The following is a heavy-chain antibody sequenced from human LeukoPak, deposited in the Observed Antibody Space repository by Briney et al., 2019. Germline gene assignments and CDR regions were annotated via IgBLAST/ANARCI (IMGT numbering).Heavy chain of an antibody. Sequence: PSETLSLTCAVSGGSISSSIYYWGWIRQAPGKGLEWIGSIYYSGSTYYNPSLKSRVTISVDTSKNQFSLKLSSVTAADTAVYYCARGGVAMYGSGVYYFDYWGQGTLVTVSS. V-gene: IGHV4-39*07. CDR1: GGSISSSIYY. CDR2: IYYSGST. CDR3: ARGGVAMYGSGVYYFDY. D-gene: IGHD3-10*01. J-gene: IGHJ4*02.